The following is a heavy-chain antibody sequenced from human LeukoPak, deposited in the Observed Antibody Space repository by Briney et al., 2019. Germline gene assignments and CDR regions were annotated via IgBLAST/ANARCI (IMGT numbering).Heavy chain of an antibody. D-gene: IGHD3-10*01. Sequence: PSETLFLTCTVSGASISSGTYSWRWLRQPPGEGLEWIGYIYHTGSTYYNPSLKGLVTISVDRSKNQFSLNLNFVTAADTALYYCARGDGSGSGRWFDPWGQGTLITVSS. V-gene: IGHV4-30-2*01. J-gene: IGHJ5*02. CDR2: IYHTGST. CDR1: GASISSGTYS. CDR3: ARGDGSGSGRWFDP.